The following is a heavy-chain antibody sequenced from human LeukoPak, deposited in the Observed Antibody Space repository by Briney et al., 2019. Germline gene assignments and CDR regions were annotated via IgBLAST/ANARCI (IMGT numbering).Heavy chain of an antibody. V-gene: IGHV4-30-4*01. D-gene: IGHD3-10*01. Sequence: SETLSLTCTVSGGSISSGDYYWSWIRQPPGKGLEWIWYIYYSGSTYYNPSLKSRVTISVDTSKNQFSLKLSSVTAADTAVYYCARDRWFGESEYYFDYWGQGTLVTVSS. J-gene: IGHJ4*02. CDR3: ARDRWFGESEYYFDY. CDR1: GGSISSGDYY. CDR2: IYYSGST.